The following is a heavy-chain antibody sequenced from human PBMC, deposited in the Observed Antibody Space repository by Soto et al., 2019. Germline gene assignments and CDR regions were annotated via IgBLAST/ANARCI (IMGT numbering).Heavy chain of an antibody. D-gene: IGHD6-6*01. V-gene: IGHV1-2*02. J-gene: IGHJ6*02. CDR3: AGGLAARPCYYYYGMDV. CDR2: INPNSGGT. CDR1: GYTFTGYY. Sequence: QVQLVQSGAEVKKPGASVKVSCKASGYTFTGYYMHWVRQAPGQGLEWMGWINPNSGGTNDAQKFQGGVTMTRDTSISTAYMELSRLRSDDTAVYYCAGGLAARPCYYYYGMDVWGQGTTVTVSS.